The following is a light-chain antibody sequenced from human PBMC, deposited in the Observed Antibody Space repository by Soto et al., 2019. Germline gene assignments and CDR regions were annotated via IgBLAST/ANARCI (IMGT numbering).Light chain of an antibody. CDR2: EDI. Sequence: QSALTQPASVSGSPGQSITISCTGTISDVGRYNLVSWYQQHPDKAPKLIIYEDIERPSGVSHRFSGSTSGNTASLTISGLQTEDEAKYFCCSYAGGASVDFGGGTQLTVL. V-gene: IGLV2-23*01. J-gene: IGLJ2*01. CDR3: CSYAGGASVD. CDR1: ISDVGRYNL.